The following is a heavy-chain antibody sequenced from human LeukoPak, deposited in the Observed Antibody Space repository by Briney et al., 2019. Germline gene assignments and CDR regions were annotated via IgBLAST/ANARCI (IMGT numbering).Heavy chain of an antibody. J-gene: IGHJ6*02. CDR2: IYYSGST. D-gene: IGHD2-15*01. CDR1: GGSISSYY. Sequence: SETLSLTWTVSGGSISSYYWSWIRQPPGKGLEWIGYIYYSGSTNYNPSLKSRVTISVDTSKNQFSLKLSSVTAADTAVYYCAGVVVAATPYYYCGMDVWGQGTTVTVSS. V-gene: IGHV4-59*08. CDR3: AGVVVAATPYYYCGMDV.